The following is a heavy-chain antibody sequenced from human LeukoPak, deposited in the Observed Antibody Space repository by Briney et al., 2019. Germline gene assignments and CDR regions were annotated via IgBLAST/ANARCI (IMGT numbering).Heavy chain of an antibody. CDR3: MRDYMGWFDP. CDR2: ISGSGAIT. Sequence: GGSLRLSCAASGFTFRNYAMSWVRQAPGEGPEWVSAISGSGAITYYADSVKGRFTISRDTASNTMHLEMNNLRIEDTAVYYCMRDYMGWFDPWGQGSLVTVSS. CDR1: GFTFRNYA. V-gene: IGHV3-23*01. D-gene: IGHD3-10*01. J-gene: IGHJ5*02.